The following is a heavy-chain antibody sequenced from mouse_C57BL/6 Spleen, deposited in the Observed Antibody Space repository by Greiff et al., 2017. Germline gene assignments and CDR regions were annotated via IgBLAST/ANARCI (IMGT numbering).Heavy chain of an antibody. V-gene: IGHV5-4*03. J-gene: IGHJ2*01. CDR2: ISDGGSYT. CDR3: ARSGTYFDY. D-gene: IGHD4-1*01. Sequence: EVKLMESGGGLVKPGGSLKLSCAASGFTFSSYAMSWVRQTPEKRLEWVATISDGGSYTYYPDNVKGRFTISRDNAKHNLYLQMSHLKSEDTAMYYCARSGTYFDYWGQGTTLTVSS. CDR1: GFTFSSYA.